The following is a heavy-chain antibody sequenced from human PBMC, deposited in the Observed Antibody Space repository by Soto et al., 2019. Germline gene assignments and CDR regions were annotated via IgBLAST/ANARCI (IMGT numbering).Heavy chain of an antibody. Sequence: SETLSLTCTVSGGSISSGDYYWSWIRQPPGKGLEWIGYIYYSGSTYYNPSLKSRVTISVDTSKNQFSLKLSSVTAADTAVYYCARGSYYYDSSGYHHYWGQGTLVTVSS. V-gene: IGHV4-30-4*01. CDR1: GGSISSGDYY. D-gene: IGHD3-22*01. CDR2: IYYSGST. J-gene: IGHJ4*02. CDR3: ARGSYYYDSSGYHHY.